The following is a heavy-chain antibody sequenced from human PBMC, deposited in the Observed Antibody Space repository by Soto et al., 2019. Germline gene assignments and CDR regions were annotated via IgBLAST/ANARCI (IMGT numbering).Heavy chain of an antibody. V-gene: IGHV1-18*01. Sequence: ASVKVSCKTSGYTFNTYGINWVRQAPGQGLELMGWISAYDGKTTYAEKFQGRVTMTTDTSTSTAYMELRSLRSNDTAIYYCARDPHEFWTSYWFDPWGQGTPVTVSS. CDR2: ISAYDGKT. J-gene: IGHJ5*02. CDR3: ARDPHEFWTSYWFDP. CDR1: GYTFNTYG. D-gene: IGHD3-3*01.